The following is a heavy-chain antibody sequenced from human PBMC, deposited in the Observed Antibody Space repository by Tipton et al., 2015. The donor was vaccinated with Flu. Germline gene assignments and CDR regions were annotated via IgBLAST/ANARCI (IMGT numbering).Heavy chain of an antibody. Sequence: TLSLTCSVSGDSIGSSYYWSWIRQPPGKGLEWIGNIYYSGSTNYNASLKSRVTISVDTSKKQFSLQLRSVTAADTAVYYCARDPSLGMPDYFDSWGQGILVTASS. J-gene: IGHJ4*02. D-gene: IGHD2-2*01. CDR2: IYYSGST. CDR3: ARDPSLGMPDYFDS. V-gene: IGHV4-59*12. CDR1: GDSIGSSYY.